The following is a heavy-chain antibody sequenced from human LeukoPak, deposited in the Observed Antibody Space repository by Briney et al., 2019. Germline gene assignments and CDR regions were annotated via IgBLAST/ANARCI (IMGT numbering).Heavy chain of an antibody. CDR3: ARDLAVAAPGWFDP. V-gene: IGHV3-64*01. Sequence: GGSLRLSCAASGFTSSSYAMHWVRQAPGKGLEYVSGISSKGGSTYYANSVKGRFTISRDNAKNSLYLQMNSLRAEDTAVYYCARDLAVAAPGWFDPWGQGTLVTVSS. CDR2: ISSKGGST. CDR1: GFTSSSYA. D-gene: IGHD6-19*01. J-gene: IGHJ5*02.